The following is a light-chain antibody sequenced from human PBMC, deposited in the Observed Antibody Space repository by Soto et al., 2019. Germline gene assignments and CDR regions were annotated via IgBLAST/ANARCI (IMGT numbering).Light chain of an antibody. CDR3: QQLNSFPFT. V-gene: IGKV3D-20*02. Sequence: EIVLTQSPGTLSLSPGERATLSCRASQSVSSSYLAWYQQKPGQAPRLLIYDASNRATGIPARFSGSGSGTDFTLTISSLEPEDFAVYYCQQLNSFPFTFGGGTKVDIK. CDR1: QSVSSSY. CDR2: DAS. J-gene: IGKJ4*01.